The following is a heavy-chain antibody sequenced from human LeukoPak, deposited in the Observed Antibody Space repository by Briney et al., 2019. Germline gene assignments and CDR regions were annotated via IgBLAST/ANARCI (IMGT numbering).Heavy chain of an antibody. J-gene: IGHJ5*02. CDR2: IYPGDSDT. Sequence: PGGTLRLSCAASGFTFTSYWIGWVRQMPGKGLEWMGIIYPGDSDTRYSPSFQGQVTISADKSISTAYLQWSSLKASDTAMYYCARHHSPGSRGPYNWFDPWGQGTLVTVSS. V-gene: IGHV5-51*01. CDR1: GFTFTSYW. CDR3: ARHHSPGSRGPYNWFDP. D-gene: IGHD3-10*01.